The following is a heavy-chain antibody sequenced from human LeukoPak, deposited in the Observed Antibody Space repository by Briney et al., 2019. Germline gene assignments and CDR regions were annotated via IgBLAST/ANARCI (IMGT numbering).Heavy chain of an antibody. CDR1: GFTFSTYW. V-gene: IGHV3-21*01. D-gene: IGHD3-10*01. J-gene: IGHJ3*02. CDR3: ARPLLWFGELLFHDAFDI. Sequence: GGSLRLSCAASGFTFSTYWMSWVRQAPGKGLEWVSSISSSSSYIYYADSVKGRFTISRDNAKNSLYLQMNSLRAEDTAVYYCARPLLWFGELLFHDAFDIWGQGTMVTVSS. CDR2: ISSSSSYI.